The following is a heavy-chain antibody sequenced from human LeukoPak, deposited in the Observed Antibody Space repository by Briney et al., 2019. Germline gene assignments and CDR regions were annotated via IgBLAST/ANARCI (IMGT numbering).Heavy chain of an antibody. V-gene: IGHV4-30-4*08. D-gene: IGHD3-22*01. Sequence: SQTLSLTCTLSGASISSGDYYWSWIRQPPGKGLEWIGYIYYRGSTYYRPSIKSRVTISVDTSKNQFSLKLSSVTAADTAVYYCAREPTGDSSGYDYSEYLQHWGQGTLVTVSS. CDR3: AREPTGDSSGYDYSEYLQH. J-gene: IGHJ1*01. CDR1: GASISSGDYY. CDR2: IYYRGST.